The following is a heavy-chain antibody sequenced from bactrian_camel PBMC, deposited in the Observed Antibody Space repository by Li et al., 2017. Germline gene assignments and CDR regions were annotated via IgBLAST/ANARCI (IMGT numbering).Heavy chain of an antibody. V-gene: IGHV3S10*01. J-gene: IGHJ4*01. CDR1: GFIFRICE. Sequence: DVQLVESGGDSVQAGGSLKLSCVVSGFIFRICELGWYRQAPGKGLEWVSSVNFDGKNVYYADSVKGRFTVSRDNVENTVYLQMNSLKSEGTALYYCATYYVGMWYFNYWGQGTQVTVS. CDR2: VNFDGKNV. CDR3: ATYYVGMWYFNY. D-gene: IGHD2*01.